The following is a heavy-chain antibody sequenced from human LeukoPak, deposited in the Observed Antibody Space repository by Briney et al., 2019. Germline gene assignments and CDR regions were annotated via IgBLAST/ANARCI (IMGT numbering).Heavy chain of an antibody. Sequence: TLSLTCTVSGGSIISGSYYWSWIRQPARQGLEWIGRIYTSGSTNYNPSLKSRVTISVDTSKNQFSLKLSSVTAADTAVYYCARDGDTHTPTEDYMDVWGKGTTVTISS. V-gene: IGHV4-61*02. D-gene: IGHD4-17*01. CDR1: GGSIISGSYY. CDR2: IYTSGST. J-gene: IGHJ6*03. CDR3: ARDGDTHTPTEDYMDV.